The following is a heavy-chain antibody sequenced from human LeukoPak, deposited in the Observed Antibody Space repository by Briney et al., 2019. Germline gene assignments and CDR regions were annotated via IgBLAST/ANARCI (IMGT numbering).Heavy chain of an antibody. Sequence: GASAKVSCKASGYTFTSYGISWVRQAPGQGLEWMGWISAYNGNTNYVQKLQGRVTMTTDTSTSTAYMELRSLRSDDTAVYYCARVAPTRYCSSTSCYMRDGMDVWGQGTTVTVSS. CDR2: ISAYNGNT. V-gene: IGHV1-18*01. CDR1: GYTFTSYG. J-gene: IGHJ6*02. CDR3: ARVAPTRYCSSTSCYMRDGMDV. D-gene: IGHD2-2*02.